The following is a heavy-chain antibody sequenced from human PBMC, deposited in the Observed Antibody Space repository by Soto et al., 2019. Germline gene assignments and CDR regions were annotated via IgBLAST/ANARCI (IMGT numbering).Heavy chain of an antibody. Sequence: QVQLVQSGAEVKKPVSSVKVSCKASGGTFSSYAISWVRQAPGQGLEWMGRIIPIFNTTNDAQKFQGRVTVTTDDSTSTAYMELSSLRSEYTAVYYCAREFGITWYVRFDPWGQGTLVTVSS. J-gene: IGHJ5*02. CDR2: IIPIFNTT. V-gene: IGHV1-69*05. D-gene: IGHD6-13*01. CDR1: GGTFSSYA. CDR3: AREFGITWYVRFDP.